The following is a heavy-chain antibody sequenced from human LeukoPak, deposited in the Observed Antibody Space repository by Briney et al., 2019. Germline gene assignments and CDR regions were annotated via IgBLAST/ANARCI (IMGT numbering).Heavy chain of an antibody. CDR1: GYTFTSYG. CDR3: ARGAPHKDY. V-gene: IGHV1-8*03. Sequence: ASVKVSCKASGYTFTSYGISWVRQAPGQGLEWMGWINPNSGGTNYAQKFQGRVTITRNTSISTAYMELSSLRSEDTAVYYCARGAPHKDYWGQGTLVTVSS. CDR2: INPNSGGT. J-gene: IGHJ4*02.